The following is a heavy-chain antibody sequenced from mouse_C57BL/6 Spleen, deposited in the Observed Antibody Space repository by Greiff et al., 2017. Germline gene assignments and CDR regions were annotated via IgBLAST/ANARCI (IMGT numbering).Heavy chain of an antibody. D-gene: IGHD2-4*01. CDR2: IDPSDSYT. CDR3: ASPYDSYFDY. CDR1: GYTFTSYW. J-gene: IGHJ2*01. V-gene: IGHV1-59*01. Sequence: QVQLQQSGAELVRPGTSVKLSCKASGYTFTSYWMHWVKQRPGQGLEWIGVIDPSDSYTNYNQKFKGKATLTVDTSSSTAYMQLSSLTSEVSAVYYCASPYDSYFDYWGQGTTLTVSS.